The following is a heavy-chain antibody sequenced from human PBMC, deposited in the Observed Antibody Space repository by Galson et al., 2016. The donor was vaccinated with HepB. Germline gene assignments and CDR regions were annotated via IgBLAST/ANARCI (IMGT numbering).Heavy chain of an antibody. V-gene: IGHV3-53*01. J-gene: IGHJ4*02. CDR3: AKSPASGWSTDFFDD. CDR2: INHNGDDP. Sequence: SLRLSCAASGFTVGNNYMSWVRQAPGKGLQWVSIINHNGDDPYYADSVKGRFTISRDNSKNTVFLQMNSVRGEDTAVYYCAKSPASGWSTDFFDDWGQGTLVTVSS. CDR1: GFTVGNNY. D-gene: IGHD6-19*01.